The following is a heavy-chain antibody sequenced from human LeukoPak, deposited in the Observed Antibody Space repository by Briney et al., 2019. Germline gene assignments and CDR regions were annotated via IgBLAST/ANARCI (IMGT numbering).Heavy chain of an antibody. D-gene: IGHD3-22*01. V-gene: IGHV3-30-3*01. CDR1: GFTFSSYA. Sequence: GGSLRLSCAASGFTFSSYAMHWVRQAPGKGLEWVAVISYDGSNKYYADSVKGRFTISRDNSKNTLYLQMNSLRAEDTAVYYCARDRYYDSSGYYSEKDYWGQGTLVTVSS. CDR3: ARDRYYDSSGYYSEKDY. CDR2: ISYDGSNK. J-gene: IGHJ4*02.